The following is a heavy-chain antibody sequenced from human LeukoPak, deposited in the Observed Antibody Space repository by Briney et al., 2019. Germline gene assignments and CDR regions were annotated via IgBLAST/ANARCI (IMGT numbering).Heavy chain of an antibody. D-gene: IGHD2-21*02. CDR3: ARPTYCGSNCYFNFDY. Sequence: ASVKVSCKTSGYTFATYFMHWVRQAPGQGLEWMGYIKPNSGVTNYAQKFRGRVTMAWDTSISTAYIELSGLTSDDTAIYYCARPTYCGSNCYFNFDYWGQGTLVTVSS. CDR2: IKPNSGVT. V-gene: IGHV1-2*02. J-gene: IGHJ4*02. CDR1: GYTFATYF.